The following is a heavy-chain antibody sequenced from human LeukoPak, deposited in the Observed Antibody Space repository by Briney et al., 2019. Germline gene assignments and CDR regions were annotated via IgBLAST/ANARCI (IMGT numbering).Heavy chain of an antibody. CDR3: ARDYGAGMDV. V-gene: IGHV3-48*03. J-gene: IGHJ6*02. CDR2: ISSSGSTI. CDR1: GFTFSSYE. D-gene: IGHD4-17*01. Sequence: GGSLRLSCAASGFTFSSYEMNWVRQAPGKGLEWVSYISSSGSTIYYADSVKGRFTISRDNAKNSLYVQMNRLRAEDTAVYYCARDYGAGMDVWGQGTTVTVSS.